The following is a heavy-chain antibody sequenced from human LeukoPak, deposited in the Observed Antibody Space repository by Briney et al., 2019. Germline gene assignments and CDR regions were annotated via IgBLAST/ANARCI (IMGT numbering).Heavy chain of an antibody. Sequence: PGTSLRLSCAASGFTFSSWAMHWVRQAPGKGLEWVANIKQDGSEKSYVDSVKGRFTVSRDNAKNSLYVQMNILSDEDTAVYYCARGSLYSPYDAFDIWGQGTMVTVSS. D-gene: IGHD5-12*01. CDR2: IKQDGSEK. CDR1: GFTFSSWA. J-gene: IGHJ3*02. CDR3: ARGSLYSPYDAFDI. V-gene: IGHV3-7*01.